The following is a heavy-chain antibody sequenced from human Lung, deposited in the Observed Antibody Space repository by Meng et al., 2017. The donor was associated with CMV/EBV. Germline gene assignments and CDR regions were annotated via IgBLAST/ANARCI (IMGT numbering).Heavy chain of an antibody. Sequence: SVKVSCKASRGRFGNYGISWARQAPGQGLEWMGGIIPFLGVASYAPKFKGRFTITTDKFTGTVYMDLSSPRSEDTAVYYCATDAVARGGYWGQGTMVTVSS. CDR1: RGRFGNYG. CDR2: IIPFLGVA. CDR3: ATDAVARGGY. V-gene: IGHV1-69*10. D-gene: IGHD6-19*01. J-gene: IGHJ4*02.